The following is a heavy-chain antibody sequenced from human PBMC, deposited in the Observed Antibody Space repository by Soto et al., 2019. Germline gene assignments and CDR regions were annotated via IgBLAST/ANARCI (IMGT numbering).Heavy chain of an antibody. CDR3: ARGIASPIRFDY. CDR2: IYYSGST. CDR1: GGSISSYS. D-gene: IGHD3-3*02. Sequence: SETLTLTCTVSGGSISSYSWSWIRQPPGKGLEWIGYIYYSGSTNYNPSLKSRVTISVDTSENQFSLRLSSVTAAETAVYYCARGIASPIRFDYWGQGTLVTVSS. V-gene: IGHV4-59*01. J-gene: IGHJ4*02.